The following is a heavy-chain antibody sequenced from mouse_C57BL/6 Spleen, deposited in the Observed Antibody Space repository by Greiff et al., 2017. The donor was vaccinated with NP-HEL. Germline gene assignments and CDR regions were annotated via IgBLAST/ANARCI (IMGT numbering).Heavy chain of an antibody. D-gene: IGHD2-12*01. Sequence: EVKLMESGGGLVKPGGSLKLSCAASGFTFSDYGMHWVRQAPEKGLEWVAYISSGSSTIYYADTVKGRFTISRDNAKNTLFLQMTSLRSEDTAMYYCATLRYAMDYWGQRTSVTVSS. CDR2: ISSGSSTI. CDR3: ATLRYAMDY. J-gene: IGHJ4*01. V-gene: IGHV5-17*01. CDR1: GFTFSDYG.